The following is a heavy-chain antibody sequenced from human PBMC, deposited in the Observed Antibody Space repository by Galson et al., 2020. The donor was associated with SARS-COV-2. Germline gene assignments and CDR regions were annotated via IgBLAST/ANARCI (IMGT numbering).Heavy chain of an antibody. CDR3: ARGSGLSSPPAHYFDTSGYFAEYFLY. D-gene: IGHD3-22*01. CDR1: GVTVSGYG. Sequence: GGSLRLSCAVSGVTVSGYGMHWVRQPPGKGLEWVAVAWYGRRFIDYAESVKGRFTISRDDSKNTVYLEMSSLRAEDTAVYYCARGSGLSSPPAHYFDTSGYFAEYFLYWGLGTLVTVSS. V-gene: IGHV3-33*01. CDR2: AWYGRRFI. J-gene: IGHJ1*01.